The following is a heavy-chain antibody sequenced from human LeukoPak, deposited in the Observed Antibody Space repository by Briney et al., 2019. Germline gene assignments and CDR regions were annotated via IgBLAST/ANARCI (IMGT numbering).Heavy chain of an antibody. D-gene: IGHD4-17*01. CDR2: MNPNSGNT. CDR3: ARLRDGMDV. J-gene: IGHJ6*02. Sequence: ASVKVSCKASGGTFSSYAINWVRQATGQGLEWMGWMNPNSGNTGYAQKFQGRVTMTRNTSISTAYMELSSLRSEDTAVYYCARLRDGMDVWGQGTTVTVSS. V-gene: IGHV1-8*02. CDR1: GGTFSSYA.